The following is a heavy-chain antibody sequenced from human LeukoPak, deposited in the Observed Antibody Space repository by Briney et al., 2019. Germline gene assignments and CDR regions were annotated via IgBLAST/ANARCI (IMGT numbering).Heavy chain of an antibody. CDR3: TTGMVRGVTPLDY. CDR1: GFTFSNAW. V-gene: IGHV3-15*01. D-gene: IGHD3-10*01. J-gene: IGHJ4*02. CDR2: IKSKTDGGTT. Sequence: GGSLRLSCAASGFTFSNAWMSWVRQAPGKGLEWVGRIKSKTDGGTTDYAAPVKGRFTISRDDSKNTLYLQMNSLKTEDTAVYYCTTGMVRGVTPLDYWGQGTLVTVSS.